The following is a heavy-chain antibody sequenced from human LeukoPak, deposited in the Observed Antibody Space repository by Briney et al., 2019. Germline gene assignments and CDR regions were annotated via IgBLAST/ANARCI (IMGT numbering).Heavy chain of an antibody. CDR3: ARDGGYSGIDY. CDR1: GFTFSSYE. V-gene: IGHV3-21*01. Sequence: GGSLRLSCAASGFTFSSYEMNWVRQAPGKGLEWVSSISSSSSYIYYADSVKGRFTISRDNAKNSLYLQMNSLRAEDTAVYYCARDGGYSGIDYWGQGTLVTVSS. D-gene: IGHD4-23*01. J-gene: IGHJ4*02. CDR2: ISSSSSYI.